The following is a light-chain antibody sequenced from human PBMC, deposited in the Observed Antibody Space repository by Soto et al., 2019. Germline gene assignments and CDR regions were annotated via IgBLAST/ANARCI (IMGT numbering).Light chain of an antibody. Sequence: QSVLTQARSVSGSPGQSVAISCTGTSSDVGGYNYVSWYQQHPGKAPKFMIYDVTKRPSGVPDRFSGSKSGNTASLTISGLQAEDEADYYCCSYAGSSYVFGTGTKVTVL. CDR2: DVT. CDR3: CSYAGSSYV. J-gene: IGLJ1*01. CDR1: SSDVGGYNY. V-gene: IGLV2-11*01.